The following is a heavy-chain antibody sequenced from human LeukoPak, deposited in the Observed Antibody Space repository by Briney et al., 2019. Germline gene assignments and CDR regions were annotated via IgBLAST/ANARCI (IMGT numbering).Heavy chain of an antibody. CDR3: ARRKRSGCGSTSCLLHWFDP. CDR2: INHSGST. V-gene: IGHV4-34*01. CDR1: GGSFSGYY. J-gene: IGHJ5*02. Sequence: SETLSLTCAVYGGSFSGYYWSWIRQPPGKGLEWIGEINHSGSTNYNPSLKSRVTISVDTSKNQFSLKLSSVTAADTAVYYCARRKRSGCGSTSCLLHWFDPWGQGTLVTVSS. D-gene: IGHD2-2*01.